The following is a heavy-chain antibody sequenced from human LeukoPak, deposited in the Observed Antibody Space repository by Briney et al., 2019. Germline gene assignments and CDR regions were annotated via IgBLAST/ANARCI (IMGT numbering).Heavy chain of an antibody. CDR2: IYSDGST. D-gene: IGHD2-15*01. V-gene: IGHV3-66*01. CDR3: ARYCSGGSCWDY. J-gene: IGHJ4*02. Sequence: PGGSLRLSCAASGFTVSSNYVSWVRQAPGKGLEWVSVIYSDGSTYYADSVKGRFTISRDNSKNTLYLQMNSLRAEDTAVYYCARYCSGGSCWDYWGQGTLVTVSS. CDR1: GFTVSSNY.